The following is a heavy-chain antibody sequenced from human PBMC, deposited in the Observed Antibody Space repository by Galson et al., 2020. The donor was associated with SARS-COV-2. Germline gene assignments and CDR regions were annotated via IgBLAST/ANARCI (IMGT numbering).Heavy chain of an antibody. D-gene: IGHD2-2*01. CDR1: GASVSTDY. Sequence: SQTLSLTCSVSGASVSTDYWSWIRQPPGKGLEWIAYMYYYGSTVYNPSLKSRVTISVDTSKNQLSLKVNSVTAADTAVYYCARRMGGHCPSIGCYGRWFDPWGQGTLVTVSS. CDR2: MYYYGST. V-gene: IGHV4-59*02. CDR3: ARRMGGHCPSIGCYGRWFDP. J-gene: IGHJ5*02.